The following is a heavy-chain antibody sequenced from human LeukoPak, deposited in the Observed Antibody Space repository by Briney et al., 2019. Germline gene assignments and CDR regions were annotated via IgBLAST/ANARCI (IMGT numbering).Heavy chain of an antibody. CDR3: ARSDDFWSGSFDY. J-gene: IGHJ4*02. Sequence: SETLSLTCTVSGGSISSYYWSWIRQPPGKGLEWIGYIYYSGSTNYNPSLKSRVTISVDTSKNQFSLKLSSVTAADTAVCYCARSDDFWSGSFDYWGQGTLVTVSS. CDR1: GGSISSYY. D-gene: IGHD3-3*01. V-gene: IGHV4-59*01. CDR2: IYYSGST.